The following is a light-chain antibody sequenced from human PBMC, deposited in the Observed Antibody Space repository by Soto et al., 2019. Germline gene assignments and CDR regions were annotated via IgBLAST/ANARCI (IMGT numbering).Light chain of an antibody. CDR2: GAS. V-gene: IGKV3-20*01. CDR3: QQYSSSPRT. J-gene: IGKJ1*01. Sequence: EIVLTQSPGTLSLSPRERATLSCRASQSVSNAYLAWYQHKVGQSPRLLIYGASNRAPGIPDRFSGSGSGTDFTLTISRLEPEDFAVDYCQQYSSSPRTFGQGTQVEVK. CDR1: QSVSNAY.